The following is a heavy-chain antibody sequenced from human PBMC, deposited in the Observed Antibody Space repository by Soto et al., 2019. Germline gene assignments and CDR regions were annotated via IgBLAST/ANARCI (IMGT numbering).Heavy chain of an antibody. Sequence: SETLSLTCAVSGGSVSSSSYSWGWIRQAPGKGLEWIGTIYYTENTYYNPSLKSRVTISVDTSKNEFSLKLSSVTAADTAVYYCARLVYDSSGYRPGWGQGTLVTVSS. J-gene: IGHJ4*02. CDR1: GGSVSSSSYS. D-gene: IGHD3-22*01. CDR3: ARLVYDSSGYRPG. CDR2: IYYTENT. V-gene: IGHV4-39*01.